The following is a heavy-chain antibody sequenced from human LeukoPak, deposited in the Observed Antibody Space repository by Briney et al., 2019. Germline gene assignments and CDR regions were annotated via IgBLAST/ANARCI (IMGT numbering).Heavy chain of an antibody. CDR2: MNPNSGNT. J-gene: IGHJ6*02. D-gene: IGHD5-18*01. CDR3: ARRGGSYYYYYYYGMDV. Sequence: ASVKVSCKASGYTFTGYDINWVRQATGQGLEWMGWMNPNSGNTGYAQKFQGRVTMTRDTSISTAYMELSRLRSDDTAVYYCARRGGSYYYYYYYGMDVWGQGTTVTVSS. V-gene: IGHV1-8*01. CDR1: GYTFTGYD.